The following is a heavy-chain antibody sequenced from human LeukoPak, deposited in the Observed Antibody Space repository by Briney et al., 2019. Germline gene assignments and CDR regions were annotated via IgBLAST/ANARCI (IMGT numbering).Heavy chain of an antibody. J-gene: IGHJ4*02. D-gene: IGHD3-22*01. Sequence: SETLSLTCAVYGGSFSGYYWSWIRQPPGKGLEWIGEINHSGSTNYNPSLKSRVTISVDTSKNQFSLKLSSVTAADTAVYYCARDLAAYYYDSSGYVFDYWGQGTLVTVSS. CDR3: ARDLAAYYYDSSGYVFDY. CDR2: INHSGST. CDR1: GGSFSGYY. V-gene: IGHV4-34*01.